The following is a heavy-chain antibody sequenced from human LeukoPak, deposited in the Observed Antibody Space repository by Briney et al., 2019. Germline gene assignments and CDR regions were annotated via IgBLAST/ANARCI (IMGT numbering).Heavy chain of an antibody. CDR1: GFTFSSYA. D-gene: IGHD3-9*01. CDR3: ALLVLRYFDWPTFDY. J-gene: IGHJ4*02. V-gene: IGHV3-30*04. CDR2: ISYDGSNK. Sequence: GGSLRLSCAASGFTFSSYAMHWVRQAPGKGLEWVAVISYDGSNKYYADSVKGRFTISRDNSKNTLYLQMNSLRAEDTAVYYCALLVLRYFDWPTFDYWGRGTLVTVSS.